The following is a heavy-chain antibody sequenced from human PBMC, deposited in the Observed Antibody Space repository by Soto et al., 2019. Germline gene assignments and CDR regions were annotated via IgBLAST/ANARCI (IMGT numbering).Heavy chain of an antibody. CDR2: IIPIIAMT. J-gene: IGHJ4*02. CDR3: ARSNPGDYFDC. Sequence: QVQLVQSGAEVKRPGSSVKVSCKASGGTFSGYTLSWVRQAPGQGLEWMGTIIPIIAMTNDAQKFQGRVTITADNSTSIVYMELSSLRSEDTAMYYCARSNPGDYFDCWGQGTQVTVSS. V-gene: IGHV1-69*02. D-gene: IGHD3-10*01. CDR1: GGTFSGYT.